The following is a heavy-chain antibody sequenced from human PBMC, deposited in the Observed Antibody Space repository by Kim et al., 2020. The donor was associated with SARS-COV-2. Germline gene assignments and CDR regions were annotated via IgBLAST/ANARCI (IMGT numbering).Heavy chain of an antibody. D-gene: IGHD2-15*01. J-gene: IGHJ6*02. CDR3: ARHRGAGLLYFYSFGMDV. V-gene: IGHV4-59*08. CDR1: GGSISSYY. Sequence: SETLSLTCTVSGGSISSYYWSWIRQPPGKGLEWIGYIYYSGSTNYNPSLKSRVTISVDSSKNTFSLKLTSVTAAATAVYYCARHRGAGLLYFYSFGMDVWGQGTTVTVSS. CDR2: IYYSGST.